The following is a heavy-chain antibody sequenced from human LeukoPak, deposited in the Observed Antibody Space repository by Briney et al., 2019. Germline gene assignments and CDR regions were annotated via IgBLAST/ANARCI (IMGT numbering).Heavy chain of an antibody. Sequence: PGGSLRLSCVASGFTFSNYWMIWVRQAPGKGLEWVAHIKQDGSETYYVDSVKGRFTISRDNAKNSLYLQMNSLTAEDTSVYYCVRGAAASPNWFDPWGQGTLVTVSS. D-gene: IGHD6-6*01. V-gene: IGHV3-7*04. CDR1: GFTFSNYW. CDR3: VRGAAASPNWFDP. CDR2: IKQDGSET. J-gene: IGHJ5*02.